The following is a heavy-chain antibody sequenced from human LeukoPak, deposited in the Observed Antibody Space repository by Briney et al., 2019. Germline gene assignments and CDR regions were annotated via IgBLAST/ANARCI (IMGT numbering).Heavy chain of an antibody. CDR2: INHSGNT. V-gene: IGHV4-34*01. CDR1: GGSFSGYY. D-gene: IGHD3-22*01. Sequence: SETLSLTCAVYGGSFSGYYWSWIRQPPGKGLEWIGEINHSGNTNYNPSLKSRVTISVDTSKNQFTLKLSSVTAADTAVYYCARGPYDSSRDWGQGTLVTVSS. J-gene: IGHJ4*02. CDR3: ARGPYDSSRD.